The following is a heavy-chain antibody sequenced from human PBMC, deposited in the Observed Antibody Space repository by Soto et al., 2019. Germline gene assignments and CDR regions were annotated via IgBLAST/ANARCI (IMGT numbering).Heavy chain of an antibody. J-gene: IGHJ5*02. D-gene: IGHD6-13*01. Sequence: GGSLRLSCAASGFTFSSYWMSWVRQAPGKGLEWVANIKQDGSEKYYVDSVKGRFTISRDNAKNSLYLQMNSLRAEDTAVYYCARDSSSSLNWFDPWGQGTLVTVSS. CDR2: IKQDGSEK. V-gene: IGHV3-7*05. CDR3: ARDSSSSLNWFDP. CDR1: GFTFSSYW.